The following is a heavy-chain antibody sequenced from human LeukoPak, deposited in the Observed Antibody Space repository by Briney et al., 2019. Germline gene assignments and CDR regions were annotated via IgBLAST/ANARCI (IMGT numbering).Heavy chain of an antibody. J-gene: IGHJ4*02. V-gene: IGHV4-39*07. CDR3: ARDQGSGGNWDYFDY. CDR1: GGSIRSSSYY. D-gene: IGHD4-23*01. CDR2: IYYSGST. Sequence: SETLSLTCTVSGGSIRSSSYYWGWIRQPPGKGLEWIGTIYYSGSTYYNPSLKSRVTVSVDTSKNQFSLKLSSVTAADTAVYYCARDQGSGGNWDYFDYWGQGTLVTVSS.